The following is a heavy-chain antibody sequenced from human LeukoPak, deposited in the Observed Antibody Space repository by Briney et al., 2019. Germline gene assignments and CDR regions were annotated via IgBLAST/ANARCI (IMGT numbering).Heavy chain of an antibody. CDR1: GGTFSSYA. CDR3: ARDPGLVPFDY. D-gene: IGHD6-6*01. J-gene: IGHJ4*02. V-gene: IGHV1-18*01. CDR2: ISAYNGNT. Sequence: GASVKVSCKASGGTFSSYAISWVRQAPGQGLEWMGWISAYNGNTNYAQKLQGRVTMTTDTSTSTAYMELRSLRSDDTAVYYCARDPGLVPFDYWGQGTLVTVSS.